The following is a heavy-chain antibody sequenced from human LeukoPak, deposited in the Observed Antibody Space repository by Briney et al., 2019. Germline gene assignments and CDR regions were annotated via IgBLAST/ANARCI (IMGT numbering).Heavy chain of an antibody. D-gene: IGHD3-3*01. CDR2: MRNDGSQI. CDR3: AKDIGRRIFGVAYDAFHI. CDR1: GFTFSNYD. Sequence: GGSLRLSCAASGFTFSNYDMHWVRQAPGKGLEWVASMRNDGSQIYHADSVKGRFTISRDNSKNTLYVQMNSLRVEDTAMYYCAKDIGRRIFGVAYDAFHIWGQGTMVTVSS. V-gene: IGHV3-30*02. J-gene: IGHJ3*02.